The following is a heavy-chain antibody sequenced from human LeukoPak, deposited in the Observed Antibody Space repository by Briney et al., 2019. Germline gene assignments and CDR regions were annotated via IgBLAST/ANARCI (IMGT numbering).Heavy chain of an antibody. V-gene: IGHV1-2*02. Sequence: GASVKVSCKASGYTFTGYYMHWVRQAPGQGLEWMGWINPNSGGTNYAQKFQGRVTMTRDTSISTAYMELSRLRSDDTAVYYCARDSPDGVVVTAWGYWGQGILVTVSS. CDR1: GYTFTGYY. CDR3: ARDSPDGVVVTAWGY. CDR2: INPNSGGT. J-gene: IGHJ4*02. D-gene: IGHD2-21*02.